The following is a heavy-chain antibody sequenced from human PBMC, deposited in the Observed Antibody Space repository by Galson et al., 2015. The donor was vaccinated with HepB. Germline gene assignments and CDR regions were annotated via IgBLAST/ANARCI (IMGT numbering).Heavy chain of an antibody. Sequence: SLRLSCAASGFTVSGTYMIWVRQAPGKGLECVSLIESGDKKYYIDSVKGRFTISRDNSLNTMSLQLNSLRAEDSGVYYCAVSGTPGGFDFWGQGTIVTVSS. J-gene: IGHJ3*01. CDR1: GFTVSGTY. CDR3: AVSGTPGGFDF. V-gene: IGHV3-66*01. CDR2: IESGDKK. D-gene: IGHD1-14*01.